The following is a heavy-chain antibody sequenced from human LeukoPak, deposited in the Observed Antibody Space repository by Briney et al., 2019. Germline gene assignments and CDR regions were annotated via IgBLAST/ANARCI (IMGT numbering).Heavy chain of an antibody. J-gene: IGHJ6*03. Sequence: SQTLSLTCAISGDSVSINSAAWNWIRQSPSRGLEWLGRTYYRSKWYNDYAVSVKSRITINPDTSKNQFSLKLSSVTAADTAVYYCARGPGYYYDSSGYYYPHYYYYMDVWGKGTTVTVSS. D-gene: IGHD3-22*01. V-gene: IGHV6-1*01. CDR2: TYYRSKWYN. CDR3: ARGPGYYYDSSGYYYPHYYYYMDV. CDR1: GDSVSINSAA.